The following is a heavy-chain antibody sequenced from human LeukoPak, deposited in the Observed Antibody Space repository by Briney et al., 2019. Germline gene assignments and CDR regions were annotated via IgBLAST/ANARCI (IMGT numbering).Heavy chain of an antibody. J-gene: IGHJ4*02. Sequence: GGSLRLACAASALTFSNAWMSCVRQAPGNGLEWVGRIKSKTDGGTTDYAAPEKGRLTLSRDDSKNTLYLQMNSLKTEDTAVYYCTTDRTRTLRYFDWLPDFDYWGQGTLVTVSS. CDR1: ALTFSNAW. CDR3: TTDRTRTLRYFDWLPDFDY. V-gene: IGHV3-15*01. CDR2: IKSKTDGGTT. D-gene: IGHD3-9*01.